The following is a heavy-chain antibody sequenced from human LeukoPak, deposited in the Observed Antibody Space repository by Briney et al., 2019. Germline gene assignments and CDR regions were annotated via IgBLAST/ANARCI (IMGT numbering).Heavy chain of an antibody. J-gene: IGHJ4*02. V-gene: IGHV3-21*04. D-gene: IGHD3-3*01. Sequence: PGGSLRLSCAASGFTFSSYSMNWVRQAPGKGLEWVSSIRSSSSYIYYADSVKGRFTISRDNAKNSLYLQMNSLRAEDTALYYCAKAPFGVVTLTMYFDYWGQGTLVTVSS. CDR1: GFTFSSYS. CDR3: AKAPFGVVTLTMYFDY. CDR2: IRSSSSYI.